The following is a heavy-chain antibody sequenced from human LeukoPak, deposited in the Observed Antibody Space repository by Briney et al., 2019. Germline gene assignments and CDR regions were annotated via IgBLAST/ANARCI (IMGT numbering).Heavy chain of an antibody. V-gene: IGHV4-39*01. Sequence: SETLSLTCTVSGGSISSSGYYWGWIRQPPGKGLEWIGSIYYSGSAYYNPSLKSRVTISVDTSKNQFSLKLSSVTAADTAVYYCARTDITARSDDYWGQGTLVTVSS. CDR1: GGSISSSGYY. CDR3: ARTDITARSDDY. CDR2: IYYSGSA. J-gene: IGHJ4*02. D-gene: IGHD3-10*01.